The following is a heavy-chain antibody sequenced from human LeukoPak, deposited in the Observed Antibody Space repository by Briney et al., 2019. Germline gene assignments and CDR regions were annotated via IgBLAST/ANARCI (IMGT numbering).Heavy chain of an antibody. V-gene: IGHV4-34*01. Sequence: SETLSLTCAVYGGSFSGYYWSWIRQPPGKGLEWIGEINHSGSTNYNPSLKSRVTISVDTSKNQFSLKLSSVTAADTAVYYCARGTTPYSSSWYVLHWFDPWGQGTLVTVSS. J-gene: IGHJ5*02. CDR3: ARGTTPYSSSWYVLHWFDP. D-gene: IGHD6-13*01. CDR1: GGSFSGYY. CDR2: INHSGST.